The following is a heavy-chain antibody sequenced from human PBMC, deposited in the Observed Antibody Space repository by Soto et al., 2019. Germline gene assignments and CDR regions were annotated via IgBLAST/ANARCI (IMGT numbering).Heavy chain of an antibody. CDR1: GGSIISSGYY. J-gene: IGHJ6*04. Sequence: PSETLSLTCTVSGGSIISSGYYWVWIRQPPGKGLEWIGNIYYSGRTFYNPSLKSRVTMSVGTSKNQFSLKLSSVTAADTAVYYCATQESSSAAYSYGMDVWGEGTTVTVSS. CDR2: IYYSGRT. CDR3: ATQESSSAAYSYGMDV. V-gene: IGHV4-39*01. D-gene: IGHD6-6*01.